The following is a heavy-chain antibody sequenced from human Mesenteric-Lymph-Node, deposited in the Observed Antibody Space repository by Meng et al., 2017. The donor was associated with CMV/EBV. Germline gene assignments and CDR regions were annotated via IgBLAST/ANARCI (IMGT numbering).Heavy chain of an antibody. V-gene: IGHV3-74*01. Sequence: LSLTCAASGFTFSTYWMHWVRQAPGKGLVWVSRINSDDSSTNYADSVKGRFTISRDNAKNTLYLQMNSLRAEDTAVYYCARDRGGSYYGGFDYWGQGTLVTVSS. CDR3: ARDRGGSYYGGFDY. J-gene: IGHJ4*02. D-gene: IGHD1-26*01. CDR2: INSDDSST. CDR1: GFTFSTYW.